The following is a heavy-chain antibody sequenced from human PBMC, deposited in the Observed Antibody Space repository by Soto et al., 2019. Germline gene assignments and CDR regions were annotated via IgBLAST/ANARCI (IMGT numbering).Heavy chain of an antibody. D-gene: IGHD1-1*01. CDR3: ARVSPLERRYSWFDP. V-gene: IGHV3-7*03. CDR1: GFTFSSYW. Sequence: SGGSLRLSCAASGFTFSSYWMSWVRQAPGKGLEWVANIKQDGSEKYYVDSVKGRFTISRDNAKNSLYLQMNSLRAEDTAVYYCARVSPLERRYSWFDPWGQGTLVTVSS. CDR2: IKQDGSEK. J-gene: IGHJ5*02.